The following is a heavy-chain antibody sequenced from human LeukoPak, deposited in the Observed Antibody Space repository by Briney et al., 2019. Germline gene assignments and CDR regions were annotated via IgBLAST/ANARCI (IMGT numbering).Heavy chain of an antibody. D-gene: IGHD6-13*01. V-gene: IGHV4-34*01. CDR3: AREWQQLVPYFDY. CDR1: GGSFSGYY. CDR2: INHSGST. Sequence: SETLSLTCAVYGGSFSGYYWSWIRQPPGKGLEWIGEINHSGSTNYNPSLKSRVTISVDTSKNQFSLKLSSVTAADTAVYYCAREWQQLVPYFDYWGQGILVTVSS. J-gene: IGHJ4*02.